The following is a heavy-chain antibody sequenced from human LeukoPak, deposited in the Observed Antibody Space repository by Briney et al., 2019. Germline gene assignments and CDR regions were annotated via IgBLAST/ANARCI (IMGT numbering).Heavy chain of an antibody. CDR3: ARDDGMVRGLYYYYYMDV. V-gene: IGHV3-7*01. J-gene: IGHJ6*03. Sequence: GGSLRLSCAASGFTFSSYWMSWVRQAPGKGLEWVANIKQDGSEKYYVDSAKGRFTISRDNAKNSLYLQMNSLRAEDTAVYYCARDDGMVRGLYYYYYMDVWGKGTTVTISS. CDR1: GFTFSSYW. D-gene: IGHD3-10*01. CDR2: IKQDGSEK.